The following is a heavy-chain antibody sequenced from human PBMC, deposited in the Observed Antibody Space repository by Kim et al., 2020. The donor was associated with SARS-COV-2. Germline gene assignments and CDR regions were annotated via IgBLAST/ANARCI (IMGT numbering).Heavy chain of an antibody. CDR3: ARHRAGVGSAIDY. J-gene: IGHJ4*02. D-gene: IGHD6-25*01. CDR2: FYYSGST. Sequence: SETLSLTCTVSGGSISNSCWSWGWQRPGKGLERDGYGNFYYSGSTYYNLSLKSRVTISVDTSKNQFSLKLSSVTAADTAVYYCARHRAGVGSAIDYWGQGTLVTVSS. CDR1: GGSISNSCWS. V-gene: IGHV4-39*01.